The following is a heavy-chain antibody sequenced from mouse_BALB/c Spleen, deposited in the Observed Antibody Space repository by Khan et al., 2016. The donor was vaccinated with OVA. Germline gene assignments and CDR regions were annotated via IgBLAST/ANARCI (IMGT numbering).Heavy chain of an antibody. CDR2: IYPGSGNT. J-gene: IGHJ3*01. Sequence: QVQLQQSGAELARPGASVKLSCKASGYTFTDYYINWVKQRTGQGLEWIGEIYPGSGNTYYNEKFKDKATLTADKSSSTAFMQRNSLTSEDSSVYFCARSGIGSFAYWGQGTLVTVSA. V-gene: IGHV1-77*01. CDR1: GYTFTDYY. D-gene: IGHD2-2*01. CDR3: ARSGIGSFAY.